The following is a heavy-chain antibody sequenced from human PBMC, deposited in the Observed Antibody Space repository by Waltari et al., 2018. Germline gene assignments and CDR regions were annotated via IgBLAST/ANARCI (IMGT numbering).Heavy chain of an antibody. V-gene: IGHV3-48*01. J-gene: IGHJ4*02. Sequence: EVQLVESGGGLVQPGGSLRLSCAASGFTFSSYSMNWVRQAHGKGLEWVSYISSSSSTIYYADSVKGRFTISRDNAKNSLYLQMNSLRAEDTAVYYCARDHHYCSGGSCYSGYWGQGTLVTVSS. D-gene: IGHD2-15*01. CDR3: ARDHHYCSGGSCYSGY. CDR1: GFTFSSYS. CDR2: ISSSSSTI.